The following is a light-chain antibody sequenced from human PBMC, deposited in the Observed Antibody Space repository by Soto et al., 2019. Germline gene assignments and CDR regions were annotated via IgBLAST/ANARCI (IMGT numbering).Light chain of an antibody. V-gene: IGKV3-15*01. CDR3: QQYNNWPPWT. J-gene: IGKJ1*01. CDR2: GAS. Sequence: EIVMTQSPATLSVSPGERATLSCRASQSVSGNLAWYQQKPGQAPRLLIYGASTRASGIPARFSGSGSGTEFTLTISSLQSEDFAVYYCQQYNNWPPWTFGQGTKVEIK. CDR1: QSVSGN.